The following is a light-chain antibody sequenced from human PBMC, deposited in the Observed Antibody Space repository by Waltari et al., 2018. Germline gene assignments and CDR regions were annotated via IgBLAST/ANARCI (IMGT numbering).Light chain of an antibody. CDR2: GSA. J-gene: IGLJ3*02. Sequence: QSVLTQPPSVSGAPGQRVTVSCTGTNSHIGAGYDVHWYQQFPGTAPKLLIYGSANRPSGVPDRFAGSKSGTSASLAITGLQTEDEADYYCQSYDISLSGFWVFGGGTKLTVL. V-gene: IGLV1-40*01. CDR3: QSYDISLSGFWV. CDR1: NSHIGAGYD.